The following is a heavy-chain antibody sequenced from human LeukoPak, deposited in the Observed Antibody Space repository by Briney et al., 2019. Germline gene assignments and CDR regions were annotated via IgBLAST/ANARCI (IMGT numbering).Heavy chain of an antibody. Sequence: PSETLSLTCTVSGGSISSSSCYWGWIRQPPGKGLEWIGSIYYSGSTYYNPSLKSRVTISVDTSKNQFSLKLSSVTAADTAVYYCARNVGSVLWFGELFDWGQGTLVTVSS. J-gene: IGHJ4*02. CDR1: GGSISSSSCY. CDR2: IYYSGST. V-gene: IGHV4-39*01. D-gene: IGHD3-10*01. CDR3: ARNVGSVLWFGELFD.